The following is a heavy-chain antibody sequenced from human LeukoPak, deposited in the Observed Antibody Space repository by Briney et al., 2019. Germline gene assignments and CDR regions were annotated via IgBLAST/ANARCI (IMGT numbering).Heavy chain of an antibody. D-gene: IGHD3-22*01. CDR3: ARVGYYYDSSGYYPFDY. V-gene: IGHV3-53*01. Sequence: GGSLRLSCAASGFTVSSNYMSWVRQAPGKGLEWVSVIYSGGSTYYADSVKGRFTISRDNSKNTLYLQMNSLRAEDTAVYYCARVGYYYDSSGYYPFDYWGQGTLVTVSS. CDR2: IYSGGST. CDR1: GFTVSSNY. J-gene: IGHJ4*02.